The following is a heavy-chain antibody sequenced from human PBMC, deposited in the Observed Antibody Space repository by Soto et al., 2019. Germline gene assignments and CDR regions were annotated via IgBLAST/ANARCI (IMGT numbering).Heavy chain of an antibody. D-gene: IGHD3-3*01. CDR2: IKLDGSEK. CDR3: ARPWNSDYTTDAYDI. V-gene: IGHV3-7*01. CDR1: GFTFSNYW. Sequence: PRLSCAASGFTFSNYWMTWVRQAPGKGLEWVANIKLDGSEKYYVDSVKGRFTISRDNAKSSLYLQMNSLRAEDTAVYYCARPWNSDYTTDAYDIWGQGTMVTVSS. J-gene: IGHJ3*02.